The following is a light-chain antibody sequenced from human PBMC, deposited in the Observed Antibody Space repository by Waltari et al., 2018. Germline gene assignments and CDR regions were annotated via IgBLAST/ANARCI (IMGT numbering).Light chain of an antibody. J-gene: IGLJ2*01. V-gene: IGLV2-14*01. CDR2: DVS. CDR1: SSDVGAYNY. CDR3: SSYTSSSTLDVV. Sequence: QSALTQPASVSGSPRQSITISCTGTSSDVGAYNYVSWYQQHPGKAPKLMIYDVSNRPSGVSNRFSGSKSGNTASLTISGLQAEDEADYYCSSYTSSSTLDVVFGGGTKLTVL.